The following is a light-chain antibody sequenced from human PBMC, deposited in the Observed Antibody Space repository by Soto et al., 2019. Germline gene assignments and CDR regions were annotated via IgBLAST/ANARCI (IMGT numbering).Light chain of an antibody. Sequence: EIVLTQSPGTLSLSPGERATLSCRASQSISSNSLAWYQQKPGQAPRLFIYGASSRATGIPDRFSGSGSGTDFTLTISRLEPEDFAVYYCQHYGSSWTFGQGTKVDIK. CDR3: QHYGSSWT. CDR2: GAS. CDR1: QSISSNS. V-gene: IGKV3-20*01. J-gene: IGKJ1*01.